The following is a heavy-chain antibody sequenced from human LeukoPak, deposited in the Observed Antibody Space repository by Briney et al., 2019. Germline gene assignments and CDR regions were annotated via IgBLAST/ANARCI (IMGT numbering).Heavy chain of an antibody. D-gene: IGHD1-26*01. CDR1: GFTFSSYE. J-gene: IGHJ4*02. CDR3: AREWELLEAFDY. CDR2: ISSSGSTI. Sequence: PGGSLRLSCAASGFTFSSYEMNWVRQAPGKGLEWVSYISSSGSTIYYADSVKGRFTISRDNAKNSLYLQMNSLRAEDTAVYYCAREWELLEAFDYWGQGTLVTVSS. V-gene: IGHV3-48*03.